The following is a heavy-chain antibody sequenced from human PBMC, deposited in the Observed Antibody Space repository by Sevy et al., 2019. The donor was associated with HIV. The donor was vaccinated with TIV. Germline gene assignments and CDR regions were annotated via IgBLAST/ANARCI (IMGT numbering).Heavy chain of an antibody. V-gene: IGHV3-15*01. J-gene: IGHJ6*02. CDR2: IKSRADGGTI. Sequence: GGSLRLSCAASGFTFTYAWMTWVRQAPGKGLEWLGRIKSRADGGTIDYAASVKGRFRISRDDSKNTLYLQMNSLKTEDTGVYYCSTDPIIVLLVTDGMDVWGQGTSVTFSS. D-gene: IGHD2-8*02. CDR1: GFTFTYAW. CDR3: STDPIIVLLVTDGMDV.